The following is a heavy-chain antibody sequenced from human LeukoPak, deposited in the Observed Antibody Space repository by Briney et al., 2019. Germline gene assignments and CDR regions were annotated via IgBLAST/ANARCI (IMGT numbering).Heavy chain of an antibody. Sequence: GSSVKVSCKASGGTFSNYTINWVRQAPGQRLEWMGRIIPIVGTANCAQNFQGRVTITADKSTSTAYMELSSLRSEDTAVYYCARYLVIRGDASDIWGQGTMVTVSS. J-gene: IGHJ3*02. V-gene: IGHV1-69*08. CDR3: ARYLVIRGDASDI. CDR1: GGTFSNYT. D-gene: IGHD3-16*02. CDR2: IIPIVGTA.